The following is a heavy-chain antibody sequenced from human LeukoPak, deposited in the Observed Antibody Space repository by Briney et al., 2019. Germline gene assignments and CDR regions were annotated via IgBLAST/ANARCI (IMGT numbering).Heavy chain of an antibody. Sequence: PGGSLRLSCAASGFTFSNAWMSWVRQAPGKGLEWVAFIRYDGSEKYYRDAVKGRFTISRDNSKNTLYLQMNSLRPEDTALYHCGKDWVSCSSTTCYYRGHSSAGGDFWGQGTLVTISS. CDR2: IRYDGSEK. J-gene: IGHJ4*02. CDR3: GKDWVSCSSTTCYYRGHSSAGGDF. CDR1: GFTFSNAW. V-gene: IGHV3-30*02. D-gene: IGHD2-2*01.